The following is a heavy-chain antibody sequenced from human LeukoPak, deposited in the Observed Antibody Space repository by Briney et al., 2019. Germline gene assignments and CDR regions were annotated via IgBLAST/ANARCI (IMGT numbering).Heavy chain of an antibody. D-gene: IGHD1-26*01. CDR2: IYYSGST. Sequence: SETLSLTCTVSGGSISSSSYYWGWIRQPPGKGLEWIGSIYYSGSTYYNPSLKSRVTISVDTSKNQFSLKLSSVTAADTAVYYCARSKSEGSYYDYYYYMDVWGKGTTVTVSS. V-gene: IGHV4-39*07. CDR3: ARSKSEGSYYDYYYYMDV. J-gene: IGHJ6*03. CDR1: GGSISSSSYY.